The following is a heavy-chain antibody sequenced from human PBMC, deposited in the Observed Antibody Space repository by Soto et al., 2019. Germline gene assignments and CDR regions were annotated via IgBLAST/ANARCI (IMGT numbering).Heavy chain of an antibody. CDR1: GGSISSSSYY. V-gene: IGHV4-39*01. Sequence: PSETLSLTCTVSGGSISSSSYYWGWIRQPPGKGLEWIGSIYYSGSTYYNTSLKSRVTISVDTSKNQFSLKLSYVTAADTAVYYCACIFSGGYGYGFYYYGMDVWGQGTTVT. D-gene: IGHD5-18*01. J-gene: IGHJ6*02. CDR2: IYYSGST. CDR3: ACIFSGGYGYGFYYYGMDV.